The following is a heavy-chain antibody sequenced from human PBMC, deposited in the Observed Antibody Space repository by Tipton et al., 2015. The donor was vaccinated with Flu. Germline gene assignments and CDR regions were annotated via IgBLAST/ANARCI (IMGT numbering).Heavy chain of an antibody. CDR3: ARLSAAAAVMPDDY. Sequence: QLVQSGAEVKKPGESLKISCKGSGYTFSIYWITWVRQVPGKGLEWMGTIYPVDSETRYSPSFQGQVTMSADRTTSTAYLQWSSLKATDSATYYGARLSAAAAVMPDDYWGPGTQATVSS. V-gene: IGHV5-51*03. D-gene: IGHD6-13*01. CDR2: IYPVDSET. J-gene: IGHJ4*02. CDR1: GYTFSIYW.